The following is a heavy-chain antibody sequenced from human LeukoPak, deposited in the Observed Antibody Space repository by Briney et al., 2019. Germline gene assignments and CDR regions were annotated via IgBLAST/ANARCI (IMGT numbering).Heavy chain of an antibody. J-gene: IGHJ4*02. CDR2: IIPIFGTA. D-gene: IGHD4-17*01. V-gene: IGHV1-69*06. CDR3: ARCVDDYGDYILDY. Sequence: SVKVSCKASGYTFTSYAISWVRQAPGQGLEWMGGIIPIFGTANYAQKFQGRVTITADKSTSTAYMELSSLRSEDTAVYYCARCVDDYGDYILDYWGQGTLVTVSS. CDR1: GYTFTSYA.